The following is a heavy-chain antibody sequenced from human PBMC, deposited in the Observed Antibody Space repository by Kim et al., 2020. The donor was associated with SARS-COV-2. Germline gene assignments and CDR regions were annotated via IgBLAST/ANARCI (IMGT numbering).Heavy chain of an antibody. V-gene: IGHV4-59*13. CDR2: IYYSGST. D-gene: IGHD6-13*01. CDR3: ARGALRYSSSWYFDY. CDR1: GGSISSYS. J-gene: IGHJ4*02. Sequence: SETLSLTCTVSGGSISSYSWSWIRQPPGKGLEWIGYIYYSGSTNYNPSLKGRVTISVDTSKNQFSLRLNSVTAADTAVYYCARGALRYSSSWYFDYWGQGTLVTVPS.